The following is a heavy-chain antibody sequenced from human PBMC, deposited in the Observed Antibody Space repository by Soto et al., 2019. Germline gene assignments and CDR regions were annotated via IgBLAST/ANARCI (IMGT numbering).Heavy chain of an antibody. CDR3: ARRRTVVVAGTSDYYFDY. J-gene: IGHJ4*02. V-gene: IGHV5-51*01. D-gene: IGHD2-21*01. CDR1: GYRFTSYW. CDR2: IYPDDSDT. Sequence: PGESLKISCKTFGYRFTSYWFGWVRQMPGKGLEWMGVIYPDDSDTRYSPTFQGQVTISADKSTSTAYLQLRSLKASDTAMYYCARRRTVVVAGTSDYYFDYWGQGTRVTV.